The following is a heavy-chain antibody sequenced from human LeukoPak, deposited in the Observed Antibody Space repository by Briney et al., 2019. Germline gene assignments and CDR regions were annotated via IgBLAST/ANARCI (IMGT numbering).Heavy chain of an antibody. D-gene: IGHD1-26*01. V-gene: IGHV3-33*01. Sequence: GGSLRLSCAASGFTFSSYGMRWVRQAPGKGLEWVAVIWYDGSNKYYADSVKGRFTISRDNSKNTLYLQMNSLRAEDTAVYYCARAGIVGEYFDYWGQGTLVTVSS. CDR3: ARAGIVGEYFDY. CDR1: GFTFSSYG. CDR2: IWYDGSNK. J-gene: IGHJ4*02.